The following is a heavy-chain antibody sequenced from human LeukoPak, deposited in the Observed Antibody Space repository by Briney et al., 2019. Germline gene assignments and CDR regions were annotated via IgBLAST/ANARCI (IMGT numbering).Heavy chain of an antibody. J-gene: IGHJ4*02. V-gene: IGHV3-74*01. CDR2: INSDGSSR. CDR3: AGVSPQWLIPPDY. CDR1: GFTFSTYW. D-gene: IGHD6-19*01. Sequence: PGGSVRLSCADSGFTFSTYWMHWVRQAPGKGLVWVSRINSDGSSRTYADSVKGRFTISRDNAKNTLYLQMNSLRAEDTAVYYCAGVSPQWLIPPDYWGQGTLVTVSS.